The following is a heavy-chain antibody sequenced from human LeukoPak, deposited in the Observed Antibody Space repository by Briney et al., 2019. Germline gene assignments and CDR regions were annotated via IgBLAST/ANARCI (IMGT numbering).Heavy chain of an antibody. Sequence: PSETLSPTCAVSGGSISSGGYSWGWIRQPPGKGLEWIGYIYHSGSTYYNPSLKSRVTISVDRSKNQFSLKLSSVTAADTAVYYCARGGSYRYNWFDPWGQGTLVTVSS. D-gene: IGHD3-10*01. V-gene: IGHV4-30-2*01. CDR3: ARGGSYRYNWFDP. J-gene: IGHJ5*02. CDR2: IYHSGST. CDR1: GGSISSGGYS.